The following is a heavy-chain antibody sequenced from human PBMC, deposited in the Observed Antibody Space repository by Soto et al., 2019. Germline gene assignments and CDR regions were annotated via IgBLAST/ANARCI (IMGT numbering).Heavy chain of an antibody. CDR1: GASXXXXXXX. CDR3: VTEYYQTDDYHKID. V-gene: IGHV4-61*01. CDR2: VHYSGDT. J-gene: IGHJ4*02. Sequence: QVRLQESGPGLLRPSETRSLTCAVSGASXXXXXXXXXWIRKTPGKGLEWIGYVHYSGDTKYNPSLXSRVXIXXDRXRNLXXXWLSTVXAADTALYYCVTEYYQTDDYHKIDWGQGTLVTVSS. D-gene: IGHD3-9*01.